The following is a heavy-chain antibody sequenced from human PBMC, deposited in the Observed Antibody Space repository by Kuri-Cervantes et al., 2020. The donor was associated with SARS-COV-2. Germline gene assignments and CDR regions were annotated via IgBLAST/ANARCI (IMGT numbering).Heavy chain of an antibody. V-gene: IGHV4-59*12. CDR1: GGSISIYH. J-gene: IGHJ6*02. D-gene: IGHD6-19*01. Sequence: AESLTLSCTVSGGSISIYHWSWIRQPPGKGLEWIGYIYYSGSTNYNPSLKSRVTISVDKSKNQFSLKLSSVTAADTAVYYCARDGGSGWQLLYYGMDVWGQGTTVTVSS. CDR3: ARDGGSGWQLLYYGMDV. CDR2: IYYSGST.